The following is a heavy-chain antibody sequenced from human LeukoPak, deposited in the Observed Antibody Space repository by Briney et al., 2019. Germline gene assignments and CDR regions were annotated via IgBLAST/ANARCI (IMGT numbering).Heavy chain of an antibody. V-gene: IGHV4-31*03. CDR2: IYYSGST. CDR3: ARYNPPWYFDL. D-gene: IGHD1-14*01. J-gene: IGHJ2*01. Sequence: SETLSLTCTVSGGSISRGGYYWSWIRQHPGKGLEWIGYIYYSGSTYYNPSLKSRVTISVDTSKNQFSPKLSSVTAADTAVYYCARYNPPWYFDLWGRGTLVTVSS. CDR1: GGSISRGGYY.